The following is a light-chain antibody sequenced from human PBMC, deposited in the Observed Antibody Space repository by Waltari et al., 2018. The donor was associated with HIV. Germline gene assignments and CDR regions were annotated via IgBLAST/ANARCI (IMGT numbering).Light chain of an antibody. J-gene: IGLJ2*01. CDR1: KLGAKY. CDR3: QAWDSSTVV. CDR2: QDS. Sequence: SYELTQPPSVSVSPGQTASITCSGAKLGAKYACWYQQKPGQTPVLFIYQDSKPAAGIPERFSGSNAGNTATLTISGTQAMDEADYYCQAWDSSTVVFGGGTKLTVL. V-gene: IGLV3-1*01.